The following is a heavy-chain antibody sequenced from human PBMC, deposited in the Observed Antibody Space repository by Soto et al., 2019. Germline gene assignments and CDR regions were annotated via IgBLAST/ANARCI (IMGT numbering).Heavy chain of an antibody. CDR2: ISAYNGNT. CDR3: ARAYDYGDPDSWIDP. D-gene: IGHD4-17*01. V-gene: IGHV1-18*01. CDR1: GYTFTSYG. J-gene: IGHJ5*02. Sequence: QVQLVQSGAEVKKPGASVKVSCKASGYTFTSYGISWVRQAPGQGLEWMGWISAYNGNTNYAQKLQGRVTMTTETSTSTSYMELRSLRSDDTAVYYCARAYDYGDPDSWIDPWGQGTLVTVSS.